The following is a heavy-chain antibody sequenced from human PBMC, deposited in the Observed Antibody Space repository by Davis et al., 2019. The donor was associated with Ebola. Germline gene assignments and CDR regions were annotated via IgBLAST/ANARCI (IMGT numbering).Heavy chain of an antibody. J-gene: IGHJ4*02. D-gene: IGHD1-26*01. V-gene: IGHV1-69*13. Sequence: SVKVSCKASGGIFSRTAISRVRQAPGQGLEWMGGIIPIFGTAKYAQKFQGRVTITADESTSTAYMELSSLRSEDTAVYYCARDRGGGYYTWNSWGQGTLVTVSS. CDR2: IIPIFGTA. CDR3: ARDRGGGYYTWNS. CDR1: GGIFSRTA.